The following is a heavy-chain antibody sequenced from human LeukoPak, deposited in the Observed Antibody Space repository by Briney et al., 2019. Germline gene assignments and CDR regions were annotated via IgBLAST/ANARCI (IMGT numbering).Heavy chain of an antibody. J-gene: IGHJ4*02. CDR3: ARGGWNYVFNY. CDR2: IPSSGSTI. Sequence: PGGSLRLSCAASGFTFSSYAMSWVRQAPGKGLEWLAYIPSSGSTIYYADYVKGRFTISGDNAKNSLYLQMNSLRAEDTAVYYCARGGWNYVFNYWGQGTLVTVSS. D-gene: IGHD1-7*01. V-gene: IGHV3-48*03. CDR1: GFTFSSYA.